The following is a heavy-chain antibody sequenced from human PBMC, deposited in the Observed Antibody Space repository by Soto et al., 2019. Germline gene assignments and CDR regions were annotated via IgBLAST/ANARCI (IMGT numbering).Heavy chain of an antibody. CDR1: GGTFSSYT. Sequence: QVQLVQSGAEVKKPGSSVKVSCKASGGTFSSYTISWVRQAPGQGLEWMGRIIPILGIANYAQKFQGRVTITADKSTSTAYMELSSLRSEDTAVYYCARVHPVDMGSWFDPWGQGTLVTVSS. J-gene: IGHJ5*02. CDR3: ARVHPVDMGSWFDP. CDR2: IIPILGIA. V-gene: IGHV1-69*02. D-gene: IGHD5-12*01.